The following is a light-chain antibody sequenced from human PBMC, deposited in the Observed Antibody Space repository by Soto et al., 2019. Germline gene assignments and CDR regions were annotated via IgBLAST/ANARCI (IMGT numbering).Light chain of an antibody. Sequence: QSALTQPASVSGSPGQSITISCTGTNSDVGSYNLVSWYQQRPGKAPKLMIYEVSKRPSGVSNRFSGSKSGNTASLTISGLQAEDEADYYCCSYAGSSTYVVFGGGTKVTVL. J-gene: IGLJ2*01. CDR3: CSYAGSSTYVV. CDR2: EVS. V-gene: IGLV2-23*02. CDR1: NSDVGSYNL.